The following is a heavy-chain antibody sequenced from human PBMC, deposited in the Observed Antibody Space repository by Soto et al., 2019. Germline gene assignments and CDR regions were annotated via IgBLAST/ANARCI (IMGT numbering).Heavy chain of an antibody. CDR1: GGSISGSSYY. CDR3: ARSSAVITPLDYFAY. V-gene: IGHV4-39*01. CDR2: IYYSGST. Sequence: SETLSLTCTVSGGSISGSSYYWGWIRQPPGKGLEWIGSIYYSGSTYYNPSLKSRVTISVDTSKNQFSLKLSSVTAADTAVYYCARSSAVITPLDYFAYWGQGTLVTVSS. J-gene: IGHJ4*02. D-gene: IGHD3-22*01.